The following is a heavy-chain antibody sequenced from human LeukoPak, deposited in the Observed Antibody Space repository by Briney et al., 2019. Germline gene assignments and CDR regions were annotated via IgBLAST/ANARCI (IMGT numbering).Heavy chain of an antibody. CDR3: AKDWGFCSGGSCYYLDY. CDR2: ISYGGNNK. D-gene: IGHD2-15*01. V-gene: IGHV3-30*18. J-gene: IGHJ4*02. CDR1: GFIFRNYG. Sequence: GGSLRLSCAASGFIFRNYGMHWVRQAPGKGLEWVAIISYGGNNKFYAASVKGRFTISRDDSKNTLYLQMNSLRAEDTAVYYCAKDWGFCSGGSCYYLDYWGQGTLVTVSS.